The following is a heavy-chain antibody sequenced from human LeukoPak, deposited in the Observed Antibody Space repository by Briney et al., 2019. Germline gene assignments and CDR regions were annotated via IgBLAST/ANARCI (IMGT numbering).Heavy chain of an antibody. CDR3: ARSLDCSRTSCYAFDI. Sequence: GGSLRLSCAASGSTFSSYSMNWVRQAPGKGLEWVSSISSRSSYIYYADSVKGRFTISRDNAKNSLYLQMNSLRAEDTAVYYCARSLDCSRTSCYAFDIWGQGTMVTVSS. D-gene: IGHD2-2*01. CDR1: GSTFSSYS. J-gene: IGHJ3*02. V-gene: IGHV3-21*01. CDR2: ISSRSSYI.